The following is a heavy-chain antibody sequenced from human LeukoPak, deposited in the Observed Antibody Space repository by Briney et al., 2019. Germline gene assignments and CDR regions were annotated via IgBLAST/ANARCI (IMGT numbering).Heavy chain of an antibody. CDR1: GYTFTNYY. V-gene: IGHV1-18*04. CDR2: ISAYNGNT. Sequence: ASVKVSCKASGYTFTNYYMHWVRQAPGQGLEWMGWISAYNGNTNYAQKLQGRVTMTTDTSTSTAYMELRSLRSDDTAVYYCARENSGYCSSTSCYYFDYWGQGTLVTVSS. D-gene: IGHD2-2*03. CDR3: ARENSGYCSSTSCYYFDY. J-gene: IGHJ4*02.